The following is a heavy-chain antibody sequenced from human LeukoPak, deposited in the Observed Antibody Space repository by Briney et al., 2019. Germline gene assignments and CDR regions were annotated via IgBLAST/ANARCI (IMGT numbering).Heavy chain of an antibody. Sequence: SETLSLTCTVSGGSISSYYWSWIRQPPGKGLEWIGYIYYSGSTNYIPYLKSRVNISVDTSKNQFSLKLSCVTAADTALYYCARSRGYFDYWGQGTLVTVSS. CDR3: ARSRGYFDY. CDR1: GGSISSYY. CDR2: IYYSGST. J-gene: IGHJ4*02. V-gene: IGHV4-59*01. D-gene: IGHD6-13*01.